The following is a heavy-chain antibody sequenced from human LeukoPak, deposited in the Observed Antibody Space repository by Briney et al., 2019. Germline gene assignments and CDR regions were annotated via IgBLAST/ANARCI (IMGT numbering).Heavy chain of an antibody. CDR2: INHSGST. Sequence: SETLSLTCAVYGGSFSGYYWSWIRQPPGKGLEWIGEINHSGSTNYNPSLKSRVTISVDTSKNQFSRKLSSVTAADTAVYYCARGYDFWNLDYWGQGTLVTVSS. V-gene: IGHV4-34*01. CDR3: ARGYDFWNLDY. J-gene: IGHJ4*02. D-gene: IGHD3-3*01. CDR1: GGSFSGYY.